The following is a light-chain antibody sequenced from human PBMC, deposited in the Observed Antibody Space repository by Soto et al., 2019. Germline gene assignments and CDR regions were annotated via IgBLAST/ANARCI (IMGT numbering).Light chain of an antibody. J-gene: IGLJ1*01. Sequence: QSVLTQPPSVSEAPGQRVTISCTGSSSNIVAGYEAHWYQQVPGTAPKLLIYENNYRPSGVPDRFSGSKSGTSASLAITGLQAEDEAEYYCQSYDSSLSGYVFGTGTKLTVL. V-gene: IGLV1-40*01. CDR1: SSNIVAGYE. CDR2: ENN. CDR3: QSYDSSLSGYV.